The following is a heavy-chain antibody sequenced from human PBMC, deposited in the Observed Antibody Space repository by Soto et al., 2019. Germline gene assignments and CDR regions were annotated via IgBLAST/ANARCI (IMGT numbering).Heavy chain of an antibody. J-gene: IGHJ1*01. Sequence: EVQLLESGGGLVQPGGSLRLSCAASGFTFSSYAMSWVRQAPGKGLEWVSAISGSGGSTYYADSVKGRFTISRDNSKNALYLQMISLRTEDTAVYYCANQNTSYYDSSGYPEYFQHWGQGTLVTVSS. V-gene: IGHV3-23*01. CDR3: ANQNTSYYDSSGYPEYFQH. CDR1: GFTFSSYA. D-gene: IGHD3-22*01. CDR2: ISGSGGST.